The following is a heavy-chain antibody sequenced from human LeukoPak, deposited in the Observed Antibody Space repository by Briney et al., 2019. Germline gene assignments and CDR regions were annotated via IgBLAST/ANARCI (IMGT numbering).Heavy chain of an antibody. J-gene: IGHJ4*02. Sequence: GGSLRLSCAASGFTFTNYWMSWVRQAPGKGLEWVSIISSGSSAIFSADALKGRFTISRDDAKNLLYLQMNSLRAEDTAVYYCARTGTYDILTGYYPVWGQGTLVTVSS. CDR1: GFTFTNYW. CDR2: ISSGSSAI. D-gene: IGHD3-9*01. V-gene: IGHV3-21*01. CDR3: ARTGTYDILTGYYPV.